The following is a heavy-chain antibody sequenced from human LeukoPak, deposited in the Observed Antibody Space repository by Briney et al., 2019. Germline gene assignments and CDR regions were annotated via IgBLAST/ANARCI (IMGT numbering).Heavy chain of an antibody. CDR2: IVVGSGNT. V-gene: IGHV1-58*01. Sequence: SVKVSCKASGFTFTSSAVQWVRQARGQRLEWIGWIVVGSGNTNYAQKFQERVTITRDMSTSTAYMELSSLRSEDTAVYYCAAESRLCPQPMYGMDVWGQGTTVTVSS. J-gene: IGHJ6*02. D-gene: IGHD2-21*01. CDR3: AAESRLCPQPMYGMDV. CDR1: GFTFTSSA.